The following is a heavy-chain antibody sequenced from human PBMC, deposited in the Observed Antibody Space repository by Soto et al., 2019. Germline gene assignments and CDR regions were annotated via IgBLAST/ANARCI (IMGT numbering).Heavy chain of an antibody. CDR1: GLSFSSYA. Sequence: EVQVLESGGGLAQPGRSLRLSCAVSGLSFSSYAMTWVRQSPGKGLEWVSSISRSGKSTYRADSVRGRFTISRDNSKNTLYLQMNSLRAEDTAVYYCAKDAKILDWLPTSYYFDFWGQGTLVTVSS. V-gene: IGHV3-23*01. D-gene: IGHD3-9*01. J-gene: IGHJ4*02. CDR3: AKDAKILDWLPTSYYFDF. CDR2: ISRSGKST.